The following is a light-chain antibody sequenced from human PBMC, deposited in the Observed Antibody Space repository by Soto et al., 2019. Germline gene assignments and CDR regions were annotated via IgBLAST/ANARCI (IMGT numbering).Light chain of an antibody. CDR1: QSVSSNF. J-gene: IGKJ1*01. Sequence: EIVLTQSPGTLSLSPGERATLSCKASQSVSSNFLAWYQRKPGQAPRLLIYGASYRATDIPYRFSGSGSGPAFTLTITRLEPEDFAVYYYQQYGTSPPTFGQGTKVEI. CDR2: GAS. V-gene: IGKV3-20*01. CDR3: QQYGTSPPT.